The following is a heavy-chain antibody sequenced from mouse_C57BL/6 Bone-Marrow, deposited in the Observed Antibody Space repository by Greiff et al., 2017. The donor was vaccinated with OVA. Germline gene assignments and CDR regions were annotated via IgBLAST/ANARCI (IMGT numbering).Heavy chain of an antibody. CDR2: IHPNSGST. Sequence: QVQLQQSGAELVKPGASVKLSCKASGYTFTSYWMHWVKQRPGQGLEWIGMIHPNSGSTNYNEKFKSKATLTVDKSSSTAYMQLSSLTSEDSAVYYCARDIYYGNSHWYFDVWGTGTTVTVSS. CDR3: ARDIYYGNSHWYFDV. CDR1: GYTFTSYW. V-gene: IGHV1-64*01. J-gene: IGHJ1*03. D-gene: IGHD2-1*01.